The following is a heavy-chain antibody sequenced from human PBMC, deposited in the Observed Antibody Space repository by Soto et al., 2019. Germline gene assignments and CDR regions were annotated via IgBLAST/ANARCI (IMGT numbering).Heavy chain of an antibody. CDR1: GPTFIAYY. CDR2: IDPNSGGT. CDR3: ARISVDVPE. Sequence: QLVQSGAEVKKPGASVKVSCKTSGPTFIAYYIHWVRQAPGQGLEWMGWIDPNSGGTTYEQKLLCRVTMTSDTSINTAYMELNTLTSDDTALYYCARISVDVPEWGQGTLISVAS. D-gene: IGHD5-12*01. J-gene: IGHJ4*02. V-gene: IGHV1-2*02.